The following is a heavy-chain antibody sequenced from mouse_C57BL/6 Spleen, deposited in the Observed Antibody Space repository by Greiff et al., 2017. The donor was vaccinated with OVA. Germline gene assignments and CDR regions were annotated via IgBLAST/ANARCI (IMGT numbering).Heavy chain of an antibody. J-gene: IGHJ1*03. V-gene: IGHV6-6*01. D-gene: IGHD1-1*01. CDR3: TRNYGSSYGYFDV. Sequence: EVMLVESGGGLVQPGGSMKLSCAASGFTFSDAWMDWVRQSPEKGLEWVAEIRNKANNHATYYAESVKGRFTISRDDSKSSVYLQMSSLRAEDTGIYYCTRNYGSSYGYFDVWGTGTTVTVSS. CDR2: IRNKANNHAT. CDR1: GFTFSDAW.